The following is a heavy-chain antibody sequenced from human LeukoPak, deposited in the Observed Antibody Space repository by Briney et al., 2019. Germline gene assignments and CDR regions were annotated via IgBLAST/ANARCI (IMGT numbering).Heavy chain of an antibody. D-gene: IGHD3-22*01. J-gene: IGHJ6*02. CDR2: INTNTGNP. CDR1: GYTFTSYD. V-gene: IGHV7-4-1*02. CDR3: ARGGAGGTAVVVVIGTYYYGMDV. Sequence: ASVKVSCKASGYTFTSYDINWVRQATGQGLEWMGWINTNTGNPTYAQGFTGRFVFSLDTSVSTAYLQISSLKAEDTAVYYCARGGAGGTAVVVVIGTYYYGMDVWGQGTTVTVSS.